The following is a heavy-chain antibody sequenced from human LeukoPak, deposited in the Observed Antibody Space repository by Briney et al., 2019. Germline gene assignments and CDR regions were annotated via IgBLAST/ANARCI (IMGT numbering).Heavy chain of an antibody. J-gene: IGHJ3*02. V-gene: IGHV3-21*01. CDR1: GLTFSSYS. D-gene: IGHD1-26*01. CDR2: ISSSSDYI. CDR3: AREEGGAGLYGFDI. Sequence: KSGGSLRLSCAASGLTFSSYSMNWVRQAPGKGLEWVSSISSSSDYIYYADSLKGRFTISGDNAKNSLYLQMNSLRAEDTAVYYCAREEGGAGLYGFDIWGQGTMVTVSS.